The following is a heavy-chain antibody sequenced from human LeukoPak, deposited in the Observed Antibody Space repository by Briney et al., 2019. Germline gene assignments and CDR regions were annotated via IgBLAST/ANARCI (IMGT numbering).Heavy chain of an antibody. D-gene: IGHD6-19*01. J-gene: IGHJ4*02. CDR3: AKAVHSSGWFSYFDY. Sequence: GGSLRLSCTASGLTFSNYAMSWVRQAPGKGLEWVSTISGSGGSTYYADSVKGRFTISRDNSKNTLYLQMNSLRAEDTAVYYCAKAVHSSGWFSYFDYWGQGTLVTVSS. CDR2: ISGSGGST. CDR1: GLTFSNYA. V-gene: IGHV3-23*01.